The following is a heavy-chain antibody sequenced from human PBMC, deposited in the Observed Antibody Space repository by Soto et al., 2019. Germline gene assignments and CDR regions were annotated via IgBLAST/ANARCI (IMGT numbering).Heavy chain of an antibody. J-gene: IGHJ4*02. CDR1: GFTFSSYA. CDR3: ARDLGTLPADLGY. V-gene: IGHV3-30-3*01. D-gene: IGHD3-16*01. Sequence: GGSLRLSCAASGFTFSSYAMHWVRQAPGKGLEWVAVISYDGSNKYYADSVKGRFTISRDNSKNTLYLQMNSLRAEDTAVYYCARDLGTLPADLGYWGQGTLVTVSS. CDR2: ISYDGSNK.